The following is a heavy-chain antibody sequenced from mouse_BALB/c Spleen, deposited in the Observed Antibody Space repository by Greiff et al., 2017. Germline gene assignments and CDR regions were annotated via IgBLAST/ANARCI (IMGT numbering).Heavy chain of an antibody. D-gene: IGHD2-2*01. CDR3: TRGADGLRPLDY. CDR2: IYPGSGST. V-gene: IGHV1S22*01. CDR1: GYTFTSYW. Sequence: LQQPGSELVRPGASVKLSCKASGYTFTSYWMHWVKQRPGQGLEWIGNIYPGSGSTNYDEKFKSKATLTVDTSSSTAYMQLSSLTSEDSAVYYCTRGADGLRPLDYWGQGTTLTVSS. J-gene: IGHJ2*01.